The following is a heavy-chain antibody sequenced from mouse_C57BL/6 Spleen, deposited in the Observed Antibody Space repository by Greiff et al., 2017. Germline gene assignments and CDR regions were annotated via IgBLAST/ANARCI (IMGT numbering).Heavy chain of an antibody. Sequence: EVQRVESGGGLVQPGGSLKLSCAASGFTFSDYYMYWVRQTPEKRLEWVAYISNGGGSTYYPDTVKGRFTISRDNAKNTLYLQMSSLKSEDTAMYYCARQGGSSPYFDYWGQGTTLTVSS. CDR3: ARQGGSSPYFDY. CDR2: ISNGGGST. D-gene: IGHD1-1*01. J-gene: IGHJ2*01. CDR1: GFTFSDYY. V-gene: IGHV5-12*01.